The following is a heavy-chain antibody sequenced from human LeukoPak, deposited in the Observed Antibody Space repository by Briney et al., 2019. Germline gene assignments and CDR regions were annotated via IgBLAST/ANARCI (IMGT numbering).Heavy chain of an antibody. CDR2: IYYSGST. CDR1: GGSISSGDYY. Sequence: PSQTLSLTCTVSGGSISSGDYYWSWIRQPPGKGLEWIGYIYYSGSTYYNPSLKSRVTISVDTSKNQFSLKLSSVTAADTAVYYCARGRELLRENAFDIWGQGTMVTVSS. D-gene: IGHD1-26*01. J-gene: IGHJ3*02. CDR3: ARGRELLRENAFDI. V-gene: IGHV4-30-4*08.